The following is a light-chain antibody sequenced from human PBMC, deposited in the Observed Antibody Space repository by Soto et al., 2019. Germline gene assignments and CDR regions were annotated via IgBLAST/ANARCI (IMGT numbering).Light chain of an antibody. CDR2: DVS. J-gene: IGKJ1*01. Sequence: EIVLTQSPATLSLSPGERATLSCRASQSVSSYLIWYQQKPGQAPRLLIYDVSNRATGIPARFSGSGSGTDFSLTIGSLEPEDFAVYYCQQRSHWPRTFGQGTKVDIK. CDR3: QQRSHWPRT. CDR1: QSVSSY. V-gene: IGKV3-11*01.